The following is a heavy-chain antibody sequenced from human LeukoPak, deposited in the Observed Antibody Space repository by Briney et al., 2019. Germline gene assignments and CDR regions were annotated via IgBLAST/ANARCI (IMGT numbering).Heavy chain of an antibody. Sequence: GGSLRLSCAASGFTFSSYSMNWVRQAPGKGLEWVSSISSSSSYIYYADSVKGRFTISRDNAENSLYLQMNSLRAEDTAVYYCARGSLSGGSPLYYGMDVWGQGTTVTVSS. CDR1: GFTFSSYS. J-gene: IGHJ6*02. CDR3: ARGSLSGGSPLYYGMDV. V-gene: IGHV3-21*01. CDR2: ISSSSSYI. D-gene: IGHD2-15*01.